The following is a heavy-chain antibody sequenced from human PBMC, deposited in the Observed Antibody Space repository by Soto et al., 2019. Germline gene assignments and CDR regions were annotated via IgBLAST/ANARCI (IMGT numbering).Heavy chain of an antibody. D-gene: IGHD6-25*01. Sequence: EVQLLESGGGLVQPGGSLRLSCAASGFTFGNYAMSWVRQAPGKGLEWVSGITGGGGSTNYADPVKGRFTISRDNSWNTLYLQLNSLRAEDTAVYYRAKLLAAAASWDAFDICGHGTMVTVSS. CDR3: AKLLAAAASWDAFDI. J-gene: IGHJ3*02. V-gene: IGHV3-23*01. CDR2: ITGGGGST. CDR1: GFTFGNYA.